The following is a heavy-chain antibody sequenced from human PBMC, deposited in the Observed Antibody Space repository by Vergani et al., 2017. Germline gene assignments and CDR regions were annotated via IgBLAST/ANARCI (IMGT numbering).Heavy chain of an antibody. CDR1: GGSISSSSYY. J-gene: IGHJ4*02. Sequence: QLQLQESGPGLVKPSETLSLTCTVSGGSISSSSYYWGWIRQPPGKGLEWIGSIYYSGSTYYNPSLKSRVTISVDTSKNQFSLKLGSVTAADTAVYYCARRGIAAPIDYWGQGTLVTVSS. V-gene: IGHV4-39*01. CDR2: IYYSGST. D-gene: IGHD6-13*01. CDR3: ARRGIAAPIDY.